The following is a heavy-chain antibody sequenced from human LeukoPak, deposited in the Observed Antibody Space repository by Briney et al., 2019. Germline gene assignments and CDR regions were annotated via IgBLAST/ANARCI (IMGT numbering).Heavy chain of an antibody. D-gene: IGHD3-22*01. CDR1: GLTLSNYG. CDR2: ISDSGGST. V-gene: IGHV3-23*01. Sequence: GGSLRLSCAVSGLTLSNYGMSWVRQAPGKGLEWVAGISDSGGSTSYADSVKGRFTISRDNPKNTLYLQMNSLSAEDTAVYFCAKRGVVIRVILVGFHKAAYYFDSWGQGALVTVSS. CDR3: AKRGVVIRVILVGFHKAAYYFDS. J-gene: IGHJ4*02.